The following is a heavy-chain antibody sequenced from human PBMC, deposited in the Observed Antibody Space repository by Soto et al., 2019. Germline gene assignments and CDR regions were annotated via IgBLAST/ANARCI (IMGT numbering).Heavy chain of an antibody. J-gene: IGHJ4*02. Sequence: EVQLLESGGGLVQPGGSLRLSCAASGFTFSSYAMSWVRQAPGKGLEWVSAISGSGGSTYYADSVKGRFTISRDNSKNTLYLQVNSLRAEDTAVYYCAKVRTPYYYDSSGQYYFDYWGQGTLVTVSS. CDR2: ISGSGGST. D-gene: IGHD3-22*01. CDR1: GFTFSSYA. V-gene: IGHV3-23*01. CDR3: AKVRTPYYYDSSGQYYFDY.